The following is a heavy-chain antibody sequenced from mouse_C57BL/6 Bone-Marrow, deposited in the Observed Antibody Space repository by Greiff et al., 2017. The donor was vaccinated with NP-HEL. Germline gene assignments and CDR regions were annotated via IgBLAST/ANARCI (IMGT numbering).Heavy chain of an antibody. CDR1: GFTLSSYG. J-gene: IGHJ2*01. D-gene: IGHD2-5*01. CDR3: SRHYYSNYFDY. Sequence: EVKLMESGGDLVKPGGSLKLSCAASGFTLSSYGLSWVRQTPDKRLEWVATISSGGSYTYYPDSVKGRFPISRDTAKNTRYRQMSSLKSEDTAMYDCSRHYYSNYFDYWGQGTTLTDAS. V-gene: IGHV5-6*01. CDR2: ISSGGSYT.